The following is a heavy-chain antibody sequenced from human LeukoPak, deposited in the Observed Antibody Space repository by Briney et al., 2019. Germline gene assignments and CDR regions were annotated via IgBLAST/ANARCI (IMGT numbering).Heavy chain of an antibody. CDR3: AKVLNGIMIAFGGVIIDY. Sequence: PGGSLRLSCAASGFTFSIYAMSWVRQVPGKGPEWVSAISGSGGGTYYADSVKGRFTTSRDNSKNPLHLQMDSLRAEDTAVYYCAKVLNGIMIAFGGVIIDYWGQGTQVTVSS. CDR1: GFTFSIYA. CDR2: ISGSGGGT. D-gene: IGHD3-16*02. V-gene: IGHV3-23*01. J-gene: IGHJ4*02.